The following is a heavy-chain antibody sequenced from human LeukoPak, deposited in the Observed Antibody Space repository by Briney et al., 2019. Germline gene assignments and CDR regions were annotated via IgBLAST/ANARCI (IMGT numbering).Heavy chain of an antibody. CDR1: GGSISSYY. V-gene: IGHV4-59*01. Sequence: SETLSLTCTVSGGSISSYYWSWIRQPPGKGLEWIGYIYYSGSTNYNPSLKSRVTISVDTPKNQFSLKLSSVTAADTAVYYCAREGSSGYSSSYYGMDVWGQGTTVTVSS. D-gene: IGHD3-22*01. J-gene: IGHJ6*02. CDR3: AREGSSGYSSSYYGMDV. CDR2: IYYSGST.